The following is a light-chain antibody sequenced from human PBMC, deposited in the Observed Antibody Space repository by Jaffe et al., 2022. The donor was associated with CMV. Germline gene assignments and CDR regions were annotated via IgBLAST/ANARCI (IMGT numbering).Light chain of an antibody. Sequence: EVILTQSPGTLSLSPGERATLSCRASQSLSKSYIAWYQQKPGQAPRLLMYGTSSRATGIPDRFSGSGSGTDFILTIKRLEPEDVGIYHCQQYGWSPYTFGQGTRLEIK. V-gene: IGKV3-20*01. CDR3: QQYGWSPYT. CDR1: QSLSKSY. J-gene: IGKJ2*01. CDR2: GTS.